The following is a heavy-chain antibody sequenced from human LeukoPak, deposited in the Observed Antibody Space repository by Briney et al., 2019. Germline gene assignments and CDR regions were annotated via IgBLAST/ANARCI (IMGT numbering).Heavy chain of an antibody. CDR2: IYTSGST. Sequence: KPSETLSLTCTVSGGSISSYYWSWIRQPAGKGLEWIGRIYTSGSTNYNPSLKSRVTMSVDTSKNQFSLKLSSVTAADTAVYYCARDYPRAAAGTNNWFDPWGQGTLVTVSS. CDR1: GGSISSYY. CDR3: ARDYPRAAAGTNNWFDP. J-gene: IGHJ5*02. V-gene: IGHV4-4*07. D-gene: IGHD6-13*01.